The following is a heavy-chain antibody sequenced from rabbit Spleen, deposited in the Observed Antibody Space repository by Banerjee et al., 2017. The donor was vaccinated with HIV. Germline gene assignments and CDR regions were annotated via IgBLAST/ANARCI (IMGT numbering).Heavy chain of an antibody. D-gene: IGHD1-1*01. J-gene: IGHJ4*01. CDR2: IATGSGNT. V-gene: IGHV1S43*01. Sequence: QEQLVESGGGLVKPEGSLTLTCKASGFDLSSYYYMCWVRQAPGKGLEWIGCIATGSGNTYYASWAKGRFTITRSTSLNTVTLQMTSLTAADTATYFCARDDTGGGGFYFTLWGQGTLVTVS. CDR1: GFDLSSYYY. CDR3: ARDDTGGGGFYFTL.